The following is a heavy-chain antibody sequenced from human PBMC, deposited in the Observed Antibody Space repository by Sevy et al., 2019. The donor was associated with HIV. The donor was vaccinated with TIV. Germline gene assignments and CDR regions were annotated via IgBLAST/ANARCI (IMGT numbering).Heavy chain of an antibody. D-gene: IGHD5-12*01. CDR2: ISNDGGNQ. CDR1: GFTFRSYG. Sequence: GSLRLSCAASGFTFRSYGMHWVRQAPGKGLEWVAVISNDGGNQYYADSVKGRFTISRDNSKNTVYLQMNSLRAEDTAVFYCAKDVSDGYNYFLDFWGQGALVTVSS. V-gene: IGHV3-30*18. J-gene: IGHJ4*02. CDR3: AKDVSDGYNYFLDF.